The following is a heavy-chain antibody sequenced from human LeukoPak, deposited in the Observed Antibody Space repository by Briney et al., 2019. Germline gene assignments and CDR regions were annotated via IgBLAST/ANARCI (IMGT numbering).Heavy chain of an antibody. D-gene: IGHD1-26*01. J-gene: IGHJ4*02. CDR2: INPNSGGT. Sequence: GASVKVSCKASRYTFAGYSMHWVRQAPGQGLEWMGWINPNSGGTNYAQKSQGRVTMTGDTSISTAYMELSRLTSDDTAVYYCARGRGSYSLDYWGQGTLVTVSS. CDR1: RYTFAGYS. V-gene: IGHV1-2*02. CDR3: ARGRGSYSLDY.